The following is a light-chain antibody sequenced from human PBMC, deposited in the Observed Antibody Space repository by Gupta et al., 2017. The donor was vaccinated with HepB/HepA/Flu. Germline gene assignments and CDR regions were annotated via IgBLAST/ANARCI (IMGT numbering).Light chain of an antibody. J-gene: IGKJ5*01. CDR3: QQRSNSPPT. CDR2: DTS. V-gene: IGKV3-11*01. Sequence: VLTQSLAPLSLSPGERATLSCRASQSISNYLGWYQQKPGQAPRLLIYDTSNRATGIPARFSGSGSGTDFTLTISSLEPEDFAVYYCQQRSNSPPTFGQGTRLDIK. CDR1: QSISNY.